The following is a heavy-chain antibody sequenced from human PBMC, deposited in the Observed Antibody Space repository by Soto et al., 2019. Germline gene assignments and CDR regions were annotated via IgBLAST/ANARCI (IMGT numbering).Heavy chain of an antibody. CDR3: APRPGDYDEGA. V-gene: IGHV2-5*02. J-gene: IGHJ5*02. CDR2: IYWDDDK. Sequence: QITLKESGPTLVKPTQTLTLTCSFSGFSLSTTGVGVGWIRQPPRKALEWLALIYWDDDKRYSPSLESRLTISNDTSKNQVVLTMTNMYPVDTATYYCAPRPGDYDEGAWGKGPLVTVSS. D-gene: IGHD4-17*01. CDR1: GFSLSTTGVG.